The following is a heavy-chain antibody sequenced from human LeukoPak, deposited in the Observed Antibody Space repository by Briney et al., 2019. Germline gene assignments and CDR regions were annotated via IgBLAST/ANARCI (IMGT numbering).Heavy chain of an antibody. CDR2: IRYDGSNK. D-gene: IGHD6-13*01. J-gene: IGHJ5*02. CDR3: AKVLAAADLHDWFDP. CDR1: GFTFRSYG. Sequence: GGSLRLSCAASGFTFRSYGMHWVRQAPGKGLEWVAFIRYDGSNKYYADSVKGRFTISRDNSKNTLYLQMNSLRAEDTAVYYCAKVLAAADLHDWFDPWGQGTLVTVSS. V-gene: IGHV3-30*02.